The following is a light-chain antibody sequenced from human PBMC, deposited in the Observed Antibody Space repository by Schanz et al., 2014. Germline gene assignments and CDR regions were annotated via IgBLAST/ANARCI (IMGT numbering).Light chain of an antibody. CDR2: SNN. Sequence: QSVLTQPPSASGTPGQRVTISCSGSSSNIGSNTVNWYQQLPGTAPKLLIYSNNQRPSGVPDRFSGSKSGTSASLAISGLQSEDEAEYYCQSYDSSLGDSGWVFGGGTKLTVL. CDR1: SSNIGSNT. J-gene: IGLJ3*02. V-gene: IGLV1-44*01. CDR3: QSYDSSLGDSGWV.